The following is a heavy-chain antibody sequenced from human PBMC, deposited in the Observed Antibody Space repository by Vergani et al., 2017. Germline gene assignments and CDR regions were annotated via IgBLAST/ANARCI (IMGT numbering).Heavy chain of an antibody. J-gene: IGHJ4*02. CDR3: ARDLRQPSGLVYIYGHVDY. V-gene: IGHV1-18*01. CDR1: GYTFTRYG. CDR2: ISAYKVNT. D-gene: IGHD5-18*01. Sequence: QVQLVQSGPEVKKPGASGKVSCKSSGYTFTRYGISRARQPPGQGLEWMGWISAYKVNTNYAQKLQGRVTMTTDTSTSTAYMELRSLRSDETAVYYCARDLRQPSGLVYIYGHVDYWGQGTLVTVSS.